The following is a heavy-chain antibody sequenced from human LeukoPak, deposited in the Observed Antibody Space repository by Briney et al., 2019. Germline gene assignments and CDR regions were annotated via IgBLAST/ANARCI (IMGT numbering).Heavy chain of an antibody. V-gene: IGHV4-39*01. CDR2: IYYSGST. D-gene: IGHD1-26*01. J-gene: IGHJ5*02. CDR3: ARIPSNPILCYSANYFQGEGCYP. CDR1: GGSISSSSYY. Sequence: PSETLSLTCTVSGGSISSSSYYWGWIRQPPGKGLEWIGSIYYSGSTYYNPSLKSRVTISVDTSKNQFSLKLRFVTAADTAVYYCARIPSNPILCYSANYFQGEGCYPWGQGTLVTVSS.